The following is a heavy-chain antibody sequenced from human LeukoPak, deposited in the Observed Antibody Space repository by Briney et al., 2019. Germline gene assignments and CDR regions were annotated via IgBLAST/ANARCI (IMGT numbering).Heavy chain of an antibody. Sequence: PSETLSLTCTVSGGSISSYYWSWIRQPPGKGLGWIGYIYYSGSTNYNPSLKSRVNISVDTSKNQFSLKLSSVTAADTALYYCARGRGWFDPWGQGTLVIVSS. CDR2: IYYSGST. D-gene: IGHD3-10*01. J-gene: IGHJ5*02. CDR1: GGSISSYY. V-gene: IGHV4-59*01. CDR3: ARGRGWFDP.